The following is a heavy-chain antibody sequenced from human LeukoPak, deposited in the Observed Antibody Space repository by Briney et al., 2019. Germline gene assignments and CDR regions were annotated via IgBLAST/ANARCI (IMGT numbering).Heavy chain of an antibody. CDR1: GGSFSGYY. V-gene: IGHV4-34*01. Sequence: SEXLSLTCAVYGGSFSGYYWSWLRQPPGKGLEWIGEINHSGSTNYNPSLTSRVTISVDTSKNQFSLKLSSVTAADTAVYYCARGSSPIHSSSQRMLDPWGQGTLVTVSS. CDR2: INHSGST. CDR3: ARGSSPIHSSSQRMLDP. J-gene: IGHJ5*02. D-gene: IGHD6-6*01.